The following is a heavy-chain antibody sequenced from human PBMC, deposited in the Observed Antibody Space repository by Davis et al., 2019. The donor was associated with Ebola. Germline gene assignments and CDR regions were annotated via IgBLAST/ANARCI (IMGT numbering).Heavy chain of an antibody. CDR2: ISAYNGNT. V-gene: IGHV1-18*01. CDR3: ARSRKAAAGTWSLFDY. Sequence: ASVKVSCKASGYTFTSYGISWVRQAPGQGLEWMGWISAYNGNTNYAQKLQGRVTMTTDTSTSTAYMELRSLRSEDTAVYYCARSRKAAAGTWSLFDYWGQGTLVTVSS. J-gene: IGHJ4*02. D-gene: IGHD6-13*01. CDR1: GYTFTSYG.